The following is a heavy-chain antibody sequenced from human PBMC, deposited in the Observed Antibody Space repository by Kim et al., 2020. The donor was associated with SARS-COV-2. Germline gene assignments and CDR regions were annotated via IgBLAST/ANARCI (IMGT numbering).Heavy chain of an antibody. V-gene: IGHV1-69*04. CDR2: IIPILGIA. CDR1: GGTFSSYA. Sequence: SVKVSCKASGGTFSSYAISWVRQAPGQGLEWMGRIIPILGIANYAQKFQGRVTITADKFTSTAYMELSSLRSEDTAVYYCASSPPGIAVAGTGFGYWGQ. D-gene: IGHD6-19*01. J-gene: IGHJ4*02. CDR3: ASSPPGIAVAGTGFGY.